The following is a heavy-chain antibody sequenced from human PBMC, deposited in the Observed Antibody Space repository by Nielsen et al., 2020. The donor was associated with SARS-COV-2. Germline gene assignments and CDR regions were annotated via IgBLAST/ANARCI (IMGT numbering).Heavy chain of an antibody. D-gene: IGHD3/OR15-3a*01. CDR1: GYTFSNYG. CDR2: ISVYNGNT. J-gene: IGHJ6*02. CDR3: ARARATIFGLVMSYGMDV. Sequence: ASVKVSCKASGYTFSNYGISWVRQAPGQGLEWMGRISVYNGNTKYAQKFQGRVTMTTDTSTNTAYMELRSLRSDDTAVYYCARARATIFGLVMSYGMDVWGQGTTVAVSS. V-gene: IGHV1-18*01.